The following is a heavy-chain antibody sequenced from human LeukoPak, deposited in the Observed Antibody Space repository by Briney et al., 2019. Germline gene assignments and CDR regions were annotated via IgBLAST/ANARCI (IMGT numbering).Heavy chain of an antibody. V-gene: IGHV1-18*01. CDR2: ISAYNGNT. Sequence: ASVKVSCKASGYTFTSYGISWVRQAPGQGLEWMGWISAYNGNTNYAQKLQGRVTMTTDTSTSTAYMELRSLRSDDTAVYYCARVLEYGDYVGYYYYGMDVWGQGTTVTVSS. CDR1: GYTFTSYG. D-gene: IGHD4-17*01. J-gene: IGHJ6*02. CDR3: ARVLEYGDYVGYYYYGMDV.